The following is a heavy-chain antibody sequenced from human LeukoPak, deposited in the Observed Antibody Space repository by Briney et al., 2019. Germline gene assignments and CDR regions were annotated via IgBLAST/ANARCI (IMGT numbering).Heavy chain of an antibody. D-gene: IGHD6-13*01. Sequence: GESLKISCKGSGYTFTTYWIAWVRQMPGKGLEWMGIIYPGDSDPRYSPSFQGQVTISADTSISTAYVQWSSLKASDSAMYYCVRHGLGSSWFGFDYWGQGTLVTVSS. CDR2: IYPGDSDP. V-gene: IGHV5-51*01. J-gene: IGHJ4*02. CDR3: VRHGLGSSWFGFDY. CDR1: GYTFTTYW.